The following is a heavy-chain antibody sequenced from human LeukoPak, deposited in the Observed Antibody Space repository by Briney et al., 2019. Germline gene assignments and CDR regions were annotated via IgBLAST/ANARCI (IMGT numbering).Heavy chain of an antibody. J-gene: IGHJ4*02. V-gene: IGHV1-2*02. D-gene: IGHD4-17*01. CDR3: ARESRSELYGDYALDY. CDR1: GYTFTAYY. Sequence: GSSVKVSCKASGYTFTAYYIHWVRQAPGQGLEWMGWINPNSGGTNYAQKFQGRVTMTWDSSITTAYMEQSSLTSDDTAVYYCARESRSELYGDYALDYWGQGTLVTVSS. CDR2: INPNSGGT.